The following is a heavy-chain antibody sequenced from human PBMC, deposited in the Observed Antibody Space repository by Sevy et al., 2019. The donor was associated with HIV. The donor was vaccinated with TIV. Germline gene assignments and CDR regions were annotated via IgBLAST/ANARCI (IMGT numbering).Heavy chain of an antibody. D-gene: IGHD1-7*01. Sequence: GGSLRLSCAASGFTFSSYRMTWVRQAPGKGLEWVSCISSTSAYINYADSVKGRFTISRDNAKNLLYMQMASLRAEDTAVYYCARAVLEIRTWRLDYWGQGTLVTVSS. J-gene: IGHJ4*02. CDR1: GFTFSSYR. CDR2: ISSTSAYI. CDR3: ARAVLEIRTWRLDY. V-gene: IGHV3-21*01.